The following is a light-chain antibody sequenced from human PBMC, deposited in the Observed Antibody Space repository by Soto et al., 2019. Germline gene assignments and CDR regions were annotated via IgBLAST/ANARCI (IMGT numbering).Light chain of an antibody. CDR1: QSVNNNH. Sequence: ETVLTQSPGTLSLSPGEGATLSCRASQSVNNNHLAWYQQRPGQAPRLLIYGTYIRATGIPDRFSGSGSGTEFTLTISSLQPDDFATYYCQQYSSYPFTFGGGTKVEIK. J-gene: IGKJ4*01. V-gene: IGKV3-20*01. CDR2: GTY. CDR3: QQYSSYPFT.